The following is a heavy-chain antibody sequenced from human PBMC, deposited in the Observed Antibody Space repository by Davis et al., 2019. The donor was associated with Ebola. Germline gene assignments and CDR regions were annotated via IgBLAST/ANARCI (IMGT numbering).Heavy chain of an antibody. J-gene: IGHJ6*03. CDR2: INPSGGST. V-gene: IGHV1-46*01. CDR1: GYTFTSYY. CDR3: ARDMSPYYYYMDV. Sequence: ASVKVSCKASGYTFTSYYMHWVRQAPGQGLEWMGIINPSGGSTSYAQKFQGRVTMTRDTSTSTAYMELRSLRSDDTAVYYCARDMSPYYYYMDVWGKGTTVTVSS. D-gene: IGHD3-10*02.